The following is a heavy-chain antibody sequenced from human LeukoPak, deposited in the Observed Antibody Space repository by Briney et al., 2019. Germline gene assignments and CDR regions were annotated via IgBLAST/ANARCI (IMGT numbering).Heavy chain of an antibody. V-gene: IGHV3-13*04. CDR2: IGIAGDT. D-gene: IGHD1-26*01. Sequence: GGSLRLSCAASGFTFSSYDMHWVRQATGKGLEWVSLIGIAGDTYYPDSVKGRFTISRENAKNSLYLQMNNLRAADTAVYYCARAGSYEFDYWAQGTLSPS. CDR1: GFTFSSYD. CDR3: ARAGSYEFDY. J-gene: IGHJ4*02.